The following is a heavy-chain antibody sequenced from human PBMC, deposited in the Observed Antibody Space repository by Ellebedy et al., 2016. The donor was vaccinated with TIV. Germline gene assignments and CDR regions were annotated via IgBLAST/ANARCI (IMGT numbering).Heavy chain of an antibody. CDR3: ARRYSGYDYQNYYDSSGYYAFDY. J-gene: IGHJ4*02. CDR2: IYPGDSDT. D-gene: IGHD3-22*01. Sequence: GESLKISCKGSGYSFTSYWIGWVRQMPGKGLEWMGIIYPGDSDTRYSPSFQGQVTISADKSISTAYLQWSSLKASDTAMYYCARRYSGYDYQNYYDSSGYYAFDYWGQGTLVTVSS. CDR1: GYSFTSYW. V-gene: IGHV5-51*01.